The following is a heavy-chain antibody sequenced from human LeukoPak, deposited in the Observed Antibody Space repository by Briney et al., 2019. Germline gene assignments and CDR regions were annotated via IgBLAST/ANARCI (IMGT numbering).Heavy chain of an antibody. Sequence: GESLKISCKASGYSFTSYWIGWVRQMPGKGLEWMGIIYPGGSDTRYSPSFQGQVTISADKSITTAYLQWSSLKASDTTMYYCARQAFSGTYNWFDPWGQGTLVTVSS. V-gene: IGHV5-51*01. D-gene: IGHD1-26*01. CDR3: ARQAFSGTYNWFDP. CDR1: GYSFTSYW. J-gene: IGHJ5*02. CDR2: IYPGGSDT.